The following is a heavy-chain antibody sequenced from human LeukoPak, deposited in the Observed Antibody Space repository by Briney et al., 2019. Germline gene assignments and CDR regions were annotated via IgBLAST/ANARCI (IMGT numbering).Heavy chain of an antibody. CDR2: IYHSGST. Sequence: MASETLSLTCAVSGGSISSGGYSWSWIRQPPGKGLEWIGYIYHSGSTYYNPSLKSRVTISVDRSKNQFSLKLSSVTAADTAVYYCARAVVVVPAAIQYFQHWGQGTLVTVSS. CDR3: ARAVVVVPAAIQYFQH. J-gene: IGHJ1*01. V-gene: IGHV4-30-2*01. D-gene: IGHD2-2*01. CDR1: GGSISSGGYS.